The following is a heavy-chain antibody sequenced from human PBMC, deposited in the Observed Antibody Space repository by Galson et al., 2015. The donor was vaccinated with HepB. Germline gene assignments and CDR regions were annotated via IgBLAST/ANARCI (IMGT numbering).Heavy chain of an antibody. V-gene: IGHV3-53*01. J-gene: IGHJ1*01. CDR3: VKGGGWQRLASILSIAEYFQH. CDR1: GFNVSTNY. Sequence: SLRLSCAASGFNVSTNYMSWVRQAPGKGLEWVSVIYSGGSTYYEASVKGRFTISRDDSRNTLDLQMNTLRADDTAVYYCVKGGGWQRLASILSIAEYFQHWGQGTLVTVSS. D-gene: IGHD6-19*01. CDR2: IYSGGST.